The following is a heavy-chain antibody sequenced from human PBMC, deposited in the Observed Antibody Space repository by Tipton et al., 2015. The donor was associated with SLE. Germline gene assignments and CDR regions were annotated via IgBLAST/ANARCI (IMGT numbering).Heavy chain of an antibody. V-gene: IGHV4-59*05. CDR2: IYYSGST. Sequence: TLSLTCTVSGGSISSYYWSWIRQPAGKGLEWIGSIYYSGSTYYNPSLKSRVTISVDTSKNQFSLKLSSVTAADTAVYYCANYYDSSGPAFDIWGQGTMVTVSS. CDR3: ANYYDSSGPAFDI. J-gene: IGHJ3*02. CDR1: GGSISSYY. D-gene: IGHD3-22*01.